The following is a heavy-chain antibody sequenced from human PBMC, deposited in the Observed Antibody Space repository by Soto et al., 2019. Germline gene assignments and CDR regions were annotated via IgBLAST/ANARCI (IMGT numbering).Heavy chain of an antibody. CDR1: GFSFSSLA. CDR2: ISGRGVDT. J-gene: IGHJ4*02. V-gene: IGHV3-23*01. CDR3: AKDQTDVTLFDY. D-gene: IGHD2-21*02. Sequence: LRLSCAASGFSFSSLAMSWGRQAPGKGLEWVSSISGRGVDTLYADSVKGRFTISRDNSRNTLYLQVNSLRAEDTAVYYCAKDQTDVTLFDYWGQGTLVTVSS.